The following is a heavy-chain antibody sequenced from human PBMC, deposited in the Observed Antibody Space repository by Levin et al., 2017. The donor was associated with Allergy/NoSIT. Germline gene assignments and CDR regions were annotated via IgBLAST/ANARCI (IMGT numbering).Heavy chain of an antibody. CDR3: ARDDFDYFGSGSHPIPYTFVF. CDR1: GFTFSDYY. J-gene: IGHJ3*01. Sequence: GGSLRLSCAASGFTFSDYYMSWIRQAPGKGLEWISSISTSGTTIYYADSVRGRFTISRDNAKNSLFLQMNSLRAEDTAVYYCARDDFDYFGSGSHPIPYTFVFWGQGTRVTVSS. V-gene: IGHV3-11*01. D-gene: IGHD3-10*01. CDR2: ISTSGTTI.